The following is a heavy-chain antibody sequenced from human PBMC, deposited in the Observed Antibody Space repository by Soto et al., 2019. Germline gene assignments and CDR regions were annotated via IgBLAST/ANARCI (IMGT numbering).Heavy chain of an antibody. V-gene: IGHV1-3*01. J-gene: IGHJ4*02. CDR2: INAGNGNT. Sequence: QVQLVQSGAEVKKPGASVKVSCKASGYTFTSYAMHWVRQAPGQRLEWMGWINAGNGNTKYSQKFQGRVTITRDTSASTAYMELSSLRSEDTAVYYCAREQKYTAMVRRGLDYWGQGTLVTVSS. D-gene: IGHD5-18*01. CDR3: AREQKYTAMVRRGLDY. CDR1: GYTFTSYA.